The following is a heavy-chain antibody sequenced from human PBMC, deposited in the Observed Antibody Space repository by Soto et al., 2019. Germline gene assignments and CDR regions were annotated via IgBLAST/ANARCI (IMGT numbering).Heavy chain of an antibody. Sequence: QVQLVESGGGVVQPGRSLRLSCAASGFTFSSYGMHWVRQAPGKGLEWVAVIWYDGSNKYYADSVKGRFTISRDNSKNPLDLKMNSRRAAATAVYYCARDMYYYDSRGYYPPDYWGQGTLVTVSS. V-gene: IGHV3-33*01. CDR2: IWYDGSNK. J-gene: IGHJ4*02. CDR3: ARDMYYYDSRGYYPPDY. CDR1: GFTFSSYG. D-gene: IGHD3-22*01.